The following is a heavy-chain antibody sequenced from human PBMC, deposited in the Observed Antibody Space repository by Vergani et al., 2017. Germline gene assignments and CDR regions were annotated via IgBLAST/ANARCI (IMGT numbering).Heavy chain of an antibody. CDR2: IYYGGST. CDR1: GGSISSSSYY. V-gene: IGHV4-39*01. D-gene: IGHD1-26*01. CDR3: ARLRGSGWEPHNWFDP. Sequence: QLQLQESGQGLVKPSETLSLTCTVSGGSISSSSYYWGWIRKPPGKGLEWIGSIYYGGSTYSHPSLKSRVTISVAKSKNQFALTLSSVTTADTAVYYCARLRGSGWEPHNWFDPWGQGTLVTVSS. J-gene: IGHJ5*02.